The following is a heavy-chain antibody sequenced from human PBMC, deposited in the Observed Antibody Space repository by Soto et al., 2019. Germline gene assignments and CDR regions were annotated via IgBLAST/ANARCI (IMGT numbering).Heavy chain of an antibody. Sequence: GGSLRLSCAASGFTFSSYGMHWVRQAPGKGLEWVAVISYHGSNKDYADSVKGRFTISRDNSKNTLYLQMNSLRGEGTAVYYCAKDRQLGSSLYYFDYWGQGTLVTVSS. D-gene: IGHD5-18*01. V-gene: IGHV3-30*18. CDR2: ISYHGSNK. J-gene: IGHJ4*02. CDR1: GFTFSSYG. CDR3: AKDRQLGSSLYYFDY.